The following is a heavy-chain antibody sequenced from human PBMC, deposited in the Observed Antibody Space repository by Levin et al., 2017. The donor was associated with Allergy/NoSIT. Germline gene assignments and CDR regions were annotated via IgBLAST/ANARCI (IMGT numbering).Heavy chain of an antibody. CDR1: GGSISSYY. D-gene: IGHD6-19*01. V-gene: IGHV4-59*01. Sequence: SETLSLTCTVSGGSISSYYWSWIRQPPGKGLEWIGYIYYSGSTNYNPSLKSRVTISVDTSKNQFSLKLSSVTAADTAVYYCATDSLSSSGWTTFDYWGQGTLVTVSS. CDR2: IYYSGST. CDR3: ATDSLSSSGWTTFDY. J-gene: IGHJ4*02.